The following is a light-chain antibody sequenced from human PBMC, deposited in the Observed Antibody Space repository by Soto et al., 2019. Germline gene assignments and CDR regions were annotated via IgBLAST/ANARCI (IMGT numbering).Light chain of an antibody. V-gene: IGLV2-14*03. CDR1: SSDIGGYNF. CDR2: GVS. CDR3: SSYISSSSPDV. Sequence: QSVLTQPASVSGSPGQSITISCTGTSSDIGGYNFVSWYQHHPGKAPRLIIFGVSDRPSGVSDRFSGSKSGNTASLTISGLQAEDEADYYCSSYISSSSPDVFGTGTKLTVL. J-gene: IGLJ1*01.